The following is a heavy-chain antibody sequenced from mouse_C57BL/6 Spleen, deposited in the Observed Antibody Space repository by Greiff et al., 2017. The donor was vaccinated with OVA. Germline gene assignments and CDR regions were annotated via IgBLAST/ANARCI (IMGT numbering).Heavy chain of an antibody. Sequence: EVHLVESGGGLVKPGGSLKLSCAASGFTFSSYAMSWVRQTPEKRLEWVATISDGGSYTYYPDNVKGRFTISRDNAKNNLYLQMSHLKSEDTAIYYSARDGYGNWYFDVWGTGNTVTVSS. CDR2: ISDGGSYT. CDR1: GFTFSSYA. CDR3: ARDGYGNWYFDV. D-gene: IGHD2-10*02. V-gene: IGHV5-4*01. J-gene: IGHJ1*03.